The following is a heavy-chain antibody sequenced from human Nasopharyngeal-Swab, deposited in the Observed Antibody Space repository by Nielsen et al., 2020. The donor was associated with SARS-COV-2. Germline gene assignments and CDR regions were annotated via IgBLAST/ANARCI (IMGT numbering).Heavy chain of an antibody. J-gene: IGHJ4*02. V-gene: IGHV3-23*01. CDR2: ISGRGTDT. CDR1: GLTFSTYA. Sequence: GGSLRLSCSVSGLTFSTYAMSWVRQAPGQGLEWVSAISGRGTDTYYADSVKGRFTISRDNSKNTVFLQMNSLRADDTAVYYCAKDGSSTTTYWGQGTLVSVSS. CDR3: AKDGSSTTTY. D-gene: IGHD6-13*01.